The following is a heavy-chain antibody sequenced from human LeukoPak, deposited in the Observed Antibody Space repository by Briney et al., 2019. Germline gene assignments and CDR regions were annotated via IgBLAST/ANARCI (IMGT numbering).Heavy chain of an antibody. CDR2: IKRGATHI. CDR3: VRLRRNSDSSGYYYYYDY. D-gene: IGHD3-22*01. J-gene: IGHJ4*02. Sequence: GGSLTLSSAASQFAFSSYSMNWVRQAPGTGLESVSSIKRGATHIYYAASLRGRFLISRDDAKNSLYLQMNSLRAEDTAVYYCVRLRRNSDSSGYYYYYDYWGQGTLVTVSS. CDR1: QFAFSSYS. V-gene: IGHV3-21*01.